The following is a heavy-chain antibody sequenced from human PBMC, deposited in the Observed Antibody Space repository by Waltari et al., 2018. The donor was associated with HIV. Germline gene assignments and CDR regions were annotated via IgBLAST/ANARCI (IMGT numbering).Heavy chain of an antibody. D-gene: IGHD3-3*01. CDR2: VNPSAGTA. V-gene: IGHV1-69*01. CDR1: GGPFSRYA. J-gene: IGHJ5*02. CDR3: ASGRLWSCDVLYNWCDP. Sequence: QVHLVQSGAGVRNPGSSVKVFCKASGGPFSRYAIRWVQPHPGPGLAWRGWVNPSAGTAKYPEKCQGRCTITAEESTSTAHMGLGTVGSDDTAVYDCASGRLWSCDVLYNWCDPWGQGTLVA.